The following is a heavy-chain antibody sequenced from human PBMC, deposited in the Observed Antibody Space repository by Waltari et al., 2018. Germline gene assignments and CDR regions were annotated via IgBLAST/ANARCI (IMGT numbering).Heavy chain of an antibody. CDR3: ARDRGSQYFFDY. CDR2: IKQDGSEK. CDR1: GLTFRSYW. J-gene: IGHJ4*02. V-gene: IGHV3-7*01. Sequence: EVQLVESGGGLVQPGGSLRLPCPASGLTFRSYWMSWVRQAPGKGLEWVANIKQDGSEKYYVDSVKGRFTISRDNAKNSLYLQMNSLRAEDTAVYYCARDRGSQYFFDYWGQGTLVTVSS. D-gene: IGHD5-12*01.